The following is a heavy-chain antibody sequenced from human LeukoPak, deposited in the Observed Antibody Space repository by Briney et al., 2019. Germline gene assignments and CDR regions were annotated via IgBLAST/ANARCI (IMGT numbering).Heavy chain of an antibody. CDR2: IKQDGSEK. CDR3: AVYYSSGPIAY. CDR1: GLAFSYYW. Sequence: GGSLRLSCAASGLAFSYYWMSWVRQAPGKGLEWVANIKQDGSEKHYVDSVKGRFTVSRDNAKNSLYLQMSSLRAEDTAVYYCAVYYSSGPIAYWGQGTLVTVSS. D-gene: IGHD3-22*01. V-gene: IGHV3-7*01. J-gene: IGHJ4*02.